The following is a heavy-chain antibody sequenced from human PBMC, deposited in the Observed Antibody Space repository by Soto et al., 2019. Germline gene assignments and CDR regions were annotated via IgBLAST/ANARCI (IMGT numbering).Heavy chain of an antibody. V-gene: IGHV3-33*01. J-gene: IGHJ6*02. CDR2: IWYDGSNK. CDR1: GFTFSSYG. CDR3: ARDLNYYGMDV. Sequence: QVQLVESGGGVVQPGRSLRLSCAASGFTFSSYGMHWVRQAPGKGLEWVAVIWYDGSNKYYAYSVKGRFTISRDNSKNTLYLQMNSLRAEVTAVYYCARDLNYYGMDVWGQGTTVTVAS.